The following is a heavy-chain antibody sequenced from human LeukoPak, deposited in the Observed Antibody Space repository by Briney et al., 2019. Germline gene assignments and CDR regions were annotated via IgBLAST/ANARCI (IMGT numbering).Heavy chain of an antibody. CDR3: ARVNLRFDAFDI. J-gene: IGHJ3*02. V-gene: IGHV3-74*01. CDR1: GFTSSSYW. D-gene: IGHD3-3*01. Sequence: GGSLRLSCAASGFTSSSYWMHWVRQAPGKGLVWVSRINSDGSSTSYADSVKGRFTISRDNAKNTLYLQMNSLRAEDTAVYYCARVNLRFDAFDIWGQGTMVTVSS. CDR2: INSDGSST.